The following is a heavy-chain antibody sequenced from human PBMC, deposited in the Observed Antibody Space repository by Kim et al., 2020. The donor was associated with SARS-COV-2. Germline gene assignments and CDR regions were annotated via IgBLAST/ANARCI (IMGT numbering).Heavy chain of an antibody. D-gene: IGHD3-3*01. CDR1: GGTFSSYA. V-gene: IGHV1-69*04. J-gene: IGHJ6*03. CDR3: ARLSGSRQGRYYMDV. CDR2: IIPILGIA. Sequence: SVKVSCKASGGTFSSYAISWVRQAPGQGLEWMGRIIPILGIANYAQKFQGRVTITADKSTSTAYMELSSLRSEDTAVYYCARLSGSRQGRYYMDVWGKGTTVTVSS.